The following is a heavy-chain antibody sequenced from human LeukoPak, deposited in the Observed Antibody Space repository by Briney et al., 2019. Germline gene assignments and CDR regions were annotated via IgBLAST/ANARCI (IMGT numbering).Heavy chain of an antibody. Sequence: PGGSLRLSCAASGFTVSSNFMSWVRQAPGKGLEWVSVIYSGGSTYYADSVKGRFTISRDNSKNTLYLQMNSLRVEDTAVYYCVKALGYCSSTSCYTFDYWGQGTLVTVSS. CDR1: GFTVSSNF. D-gene: IGHD2-2*01. V-gene: IGHV3-66*01. CDR2: IYSGGST. CDR3: VKALGYCSSTSCYTFDY. J-gene: IGHJ4*02.